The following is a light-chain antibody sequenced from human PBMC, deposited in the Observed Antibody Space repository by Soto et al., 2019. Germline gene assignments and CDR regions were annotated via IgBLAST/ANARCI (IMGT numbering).Light chain of an antibody. J-gene: IGKJ4*01. CDR1: QDIANY. CDR3: RRYGDAHLT. CDR2: AAS. V-gene: IGKV1-27*01. Sequence: DIQVTQSPSSLSASVGERGTMTCRASQDIANYLVCYQQQPGKVPKLLIYAASTLHSGVPSRFSGRGSGTDFTLTITGLPPEDVGTYYCRRYGDAHLTFGGGTK.